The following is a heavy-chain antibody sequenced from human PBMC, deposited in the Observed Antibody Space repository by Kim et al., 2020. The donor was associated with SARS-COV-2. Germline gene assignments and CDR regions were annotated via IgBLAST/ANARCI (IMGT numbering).Heavy chain of an antibody. D-gene: IGHD3-10*01. V-gene: IGHV3-23*01. Sequence: ANSVSVRFTISRDTSKNILFLQMDSLRVDDTAVYYCAKDLLYVPGRGYFDSWGQGVLVTVSS. J-gene: IGHJ4*02. CDR3: AKDLLYVPGRGYFDS.